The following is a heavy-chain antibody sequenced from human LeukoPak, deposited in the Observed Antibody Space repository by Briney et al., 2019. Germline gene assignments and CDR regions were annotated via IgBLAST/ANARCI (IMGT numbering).Heavy chain of an antibody. J-gene: IGHJ6*03. CDR3: TRGIVASVIYYYYMDV. Sequence: GGSLRLSCTASGFTFSSYWMGWVRQAPGKGLEWGASVKKDGSEKKYVDSVKGRFTISRDNAKNSLYLEMNSLRTEDTAVYYCTRGIVASVIYYYYMDVWGKGTTVTVSS. CDR1: GFTFSSYW. V-gene: IGHV3-7*01. D-gene: IGHD5-12*01. CDR2: VKKDGSEK.